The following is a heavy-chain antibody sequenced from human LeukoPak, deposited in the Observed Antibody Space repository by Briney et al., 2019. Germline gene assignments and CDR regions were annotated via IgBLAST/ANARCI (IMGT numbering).Heavy chain of an antibody. D-gene: IGHD2-8*01. CDR3: ATYNPRYCTNGVCFDY. CDR2: FDPEDGET. V-gene: IGHV1-24*01. J-gene: IGHJ4*02. Sequence: ASVKVSCKVSRYTLTELSMHWVRQAPGKGLEWMGGFDPEDGETIYAQKFQGRVTMTEDTSTDTAYMELSSLRSEDTAVYYCATYNPRYCTNGVCFDYWGQGTLVTVSS. CDR1: RYTLTELS.